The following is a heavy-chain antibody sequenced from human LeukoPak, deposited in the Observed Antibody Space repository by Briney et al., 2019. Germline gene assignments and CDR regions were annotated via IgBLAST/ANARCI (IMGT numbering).Heavy chain of an antibody. CDR2: ISHSGNT. CDR1: GYSISNDYF. Sequence: SETLSLTCVVSGYSISNDYFWGWIRQVPGKGPEWIGTISHSGNTYYKPSLKSRVTISLDTSKNQFSLKLSSVTAADTAVYYCVRDVGQLRSDYWGQGTLVTVSS. V-gene: IGHV4-38-2*02. J-gene: IGHJ4*02. CDR3: VRDVGQLRSDY. D-gene: IGHD2-2*01.